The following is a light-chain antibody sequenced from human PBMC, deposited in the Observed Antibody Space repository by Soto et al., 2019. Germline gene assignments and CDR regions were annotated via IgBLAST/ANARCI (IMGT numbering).Light chain of an antibody. CDR1: SSDVGGYNY. CDR3: SSYTSSSTYV. J-gene: IGLJ1*01. Sequence: QTALSRAAAESWSAAQSITIYCTGTSSDVGGYNYVSWYQQHPGKAPKLMIYDVSNRPSGVSNRFSGSKSGNTASLTISGLQAEDEADYYCSSYTSSSTYVFGTGTKVTVL. CDR2: DVS. V-gene: IGLV2-14*01.